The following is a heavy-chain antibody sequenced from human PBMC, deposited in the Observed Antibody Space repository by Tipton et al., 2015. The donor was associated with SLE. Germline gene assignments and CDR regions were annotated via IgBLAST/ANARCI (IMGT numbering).Heavy chain of an antibody. J-gene: IGHJ4*02. CDR3: ARGVAERLGLDF. D-gene: IGHD6-19*01. CDR1: GVSSSSHH. Sequence: TLSLTCIVSGVSSSSHHWHWIRQSPGKALEWIGYIYFDGNSNGRGNYNPSLKSRVTMSVDPSKMQFSLNLNSVTAGDTALYFWARGVAERLGLDFWGQGSLVTVSS. V-gene: IGHV4-59*11. CDR2: IYFDGNS.